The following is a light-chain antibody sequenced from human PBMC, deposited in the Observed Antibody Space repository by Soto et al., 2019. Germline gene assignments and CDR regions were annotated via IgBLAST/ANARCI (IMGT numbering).Light chain of an antibody. CDR1: QGISSY. CDR3: QQLNSYPPT. CDR2: AAS. J-gene: IGKJ4*01. V-gene: IGKV1-9*01. Sequence: DIQLTQSPSFLSASVGDRVTITCRASQGISSYLAWYQQKPGKAPKLLIYAASTLQSGVPSRFSGSGSGTEFTLTISSRQPEDVATYYCQQLNSYPPTFGGGTKVEIK.